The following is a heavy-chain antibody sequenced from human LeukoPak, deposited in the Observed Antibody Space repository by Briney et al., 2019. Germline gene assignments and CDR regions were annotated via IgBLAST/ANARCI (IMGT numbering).Heavy chain of an antibody. Sequence: SETLSLTCTVSGGSISGYFWSWIRQPAGKGLEWIGRIYSSGSNNYNPSLKNRVTMSLDTSKNHFSLNLSSVTAADTAVYYCAREPTSGREPTSGRPLDYWGQGTLVTVSS. CDR3: AREPTSGREPTSGRPLDY. V-gene: IGHV4-4*07. CDR2: IYSSGSN. D-gene: IGHD5-12*01. CDR1: GGSISGYF. J-gene: IGHJ4*02.